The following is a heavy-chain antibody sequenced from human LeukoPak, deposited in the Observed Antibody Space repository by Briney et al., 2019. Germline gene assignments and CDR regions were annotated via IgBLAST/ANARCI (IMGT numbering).Heavy chain of an antibody. CDR1: GGSISSSSYY. CDR3: ARAVYSGSYDHYFDY. J-gene: IGHJ4*02. Sequence: PSETLSLTCTVSGGSISSSSYYWGWIRQPPGKGLEWIGSIYYSGSTYYNPSLKSRVTISVDTSKNQFSLKLSSVTAADTAVYYCARAVYSGSYDHYFDYWGQGTLVTVSS. CDR2: IYYSGST. D-gene: IGHD1-26*01. V-gene: IGHV4-39*07.